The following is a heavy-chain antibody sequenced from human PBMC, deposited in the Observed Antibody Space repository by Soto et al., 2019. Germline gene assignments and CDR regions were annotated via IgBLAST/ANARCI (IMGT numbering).Heavy chain of an antibody. D-gene: IGHD3-10*01. V-gene: IGHV3-23*01. Sequence: EVQLLESGGGLVQPGGSLRLSCAASGFTFSSYAMSWVRQAPGKGLEWVSAISGSGGSTYYADSVKGRFTISRDNSKNTLDLQMNSRGAEDTAVYYCAKTTHYYGSGMYYFDYWGQGTLFTVSS. CDR3: AKTTHYYGSGMYYFDY. J-gene: IGHJ4*02. CDR1: GFTFSSYA. CDR2: ISGSGGST.